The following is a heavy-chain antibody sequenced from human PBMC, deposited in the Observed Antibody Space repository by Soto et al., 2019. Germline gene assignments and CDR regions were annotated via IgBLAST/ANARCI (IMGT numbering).Heavy chain of an antibody. CDR3: ARDGLYDSSGYYYGWDYDYGMDV. V-gene: IGHV3-33*01. CDR1: GFPFSIYG. CDR2: IWYDGSNK. Sequence: GGSLRLSCAASGFPFSIYGMHWVRQAPGKGLEWVAVIWYDGSNKYYADSVKGRFTISRDNSKNTLYLQMNSLRAEDTAVYYCARDGLYDSSGYYYGWDYDYGMDVWGQGTTVTVSS. J-gene: IGHJ6*02. D-gene: IGHD3-22*01.